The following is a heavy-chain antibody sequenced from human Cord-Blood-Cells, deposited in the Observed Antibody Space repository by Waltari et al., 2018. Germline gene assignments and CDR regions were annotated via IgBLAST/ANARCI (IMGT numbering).Heavy chain of an antibody. J-gene: IGHJ4*02. CDR2: IYSGGST. CDR1: GFPVGSNH. Sequence: EVQLVESGGGLIQPGGSLRLSCAASGFPVGSNHLTGARQAPGKGLEWVSVIYSGGSTYYADSVKGRFTISRDNSKNTLYLQMNSLRAEDTAVYYCARAVTSCYYFDYWGQGTLVTVSS. D-gene: IGHD2-2*01. CDR3: ARAVTSCYYFDY. V-gene: IGHV3-53*01.